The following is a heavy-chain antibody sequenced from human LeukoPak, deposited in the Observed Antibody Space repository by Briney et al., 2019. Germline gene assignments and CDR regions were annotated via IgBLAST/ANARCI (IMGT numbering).Heavy chain of an antibody. V-gene: IGHV3-21*01. D-gene: IGHD3-22*01. J-gene: IGHJ4*02. Sequence: GGSLRLSCAASGFTFSSYSMNWVRQAPGKGLEWVASISSSSSYIYYADSVKGRFTISRDNAKNSLYLQMNSLRAEDTAVYYCARHRYDSSGYTYWGQGTLVTVSS. CDR2: ISSSSSYI. CDR3: ARHRYDSSGYTY. CDR1: GFTFSSYS.